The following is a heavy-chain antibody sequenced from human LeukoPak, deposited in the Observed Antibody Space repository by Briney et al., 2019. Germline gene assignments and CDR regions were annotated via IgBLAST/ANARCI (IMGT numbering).Heavy chain of an antibody. V-gene: IGHV4-39*01. D-gene: IGHD6-13*01. CDR3: ARGRAAAGQYYFDY. J-gene: IGHJ4*02. CDR1: GGSISSSSYS. Sequence: KPSETLSLTCTVSGGSISSSSYSWGWIRQPPGKGLEWIGSIYYSGSTYYNPSLKSRVTISVDTSKNQFSLKLTSVTAADTAVYYCARGRAAAGQYYFDYWGQGTLVTVSA. CDR2: IYYSGST.